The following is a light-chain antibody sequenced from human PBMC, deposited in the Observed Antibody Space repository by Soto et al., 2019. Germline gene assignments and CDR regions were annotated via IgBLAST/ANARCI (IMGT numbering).Light chain of an antibody. V-gene: IGKV3-20*01. CDR1: QSVSSNY. CDR3: QQSGSSPYP. CDR2: GAS. J-gene: IGKJ2*01. Sequence: EIVLTQSPGTLSLSPGERATLSCRASQSVSSNYLAWYQQKPGQAPRLLIYGASGRATGIPDRFSGSGSGTDFTLTISILEPEDFAVYYCQQSGSSPYPFGQGTKLEIK.